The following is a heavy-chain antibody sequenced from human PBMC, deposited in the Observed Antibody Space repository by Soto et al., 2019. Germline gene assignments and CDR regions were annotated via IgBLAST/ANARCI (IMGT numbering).Heavy chain of an antibody. CDR1: AYTFTRST. Sequence: SLNVSCKASAYTFTRSTMHFVSQATGHGLEWMGWMNPNGCNAGDAQKFQCKDTMTRNTKSSTAYMELSSLRSEDTAVYYCARDLLSTYSSSGIAQGWFDPWGQGTLVTVSS. CDR3: ARDLLSTYSSSGIAQGWFDP. CDR2: MNPNGCNA. V-gene: IGHV1-8*01. D-gene: IGHD6-13*01. J-gene: IGHJ5*02.